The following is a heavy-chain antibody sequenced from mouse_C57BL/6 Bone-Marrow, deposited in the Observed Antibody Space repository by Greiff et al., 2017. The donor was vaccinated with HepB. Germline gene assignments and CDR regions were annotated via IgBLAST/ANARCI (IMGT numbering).Heavy chain of an antibody. CDR1: GYTFTDYY. V-gene: IGHV1-19*01. J-gene: IGHJ2*01. CDR3: ARRRPYY. CDR2: INPYNGGT. Sequence: DVQLQESGPVLVKPGASVKMSCKASGYTFTDYYMNWVKQSHGKSLEWIGVINPYNGGTSYNQKFKGKATLTVDKSSSTAYMELNSLTSEDSAVYYCARRRPYYWGQGTTLTVSS.